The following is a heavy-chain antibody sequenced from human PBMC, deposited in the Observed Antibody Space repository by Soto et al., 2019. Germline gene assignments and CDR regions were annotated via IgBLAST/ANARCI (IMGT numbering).Heavy chain of an antibody. CDR1: GGTFSSYA. J-gene: IGHJ5*02. D-gene: IGHD2-15*01. CDR3: ARRVGVVAAKRGGFDP. V-gene: IGHV1-69*13. CDR2: IIPIFGTA. Sequence: ASVKVSCKASGGTFSSYAISWVRQAPGQGLEWMGGIIPIFGTANYAQKFQGRVTITADESTSTAYMELSSLRSEDTAVYYCARRVGVVAAKRGGFDPWGQGTLVTSPQ.